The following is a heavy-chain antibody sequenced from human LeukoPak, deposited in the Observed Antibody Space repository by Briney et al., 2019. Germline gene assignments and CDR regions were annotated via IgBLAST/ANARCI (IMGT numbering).Heavy chain of an antibody. Sequence: ASVKVSCKASGHTFTSYDINWVRQATGQGLEWMGWMNPNSGNTGYAQKFQGRVTMTRNTSISTAYMELSSLRSEDTAVYYCARDLRGYSYYYGMDVWGQGTTVTVSS. J-gene: IGHJ6*02. V-gene: IGHV1-8*01. CDR1: GHTFTSYD. CDR3: ARDLRGYSYYYGMDV. CDR2: MNPNSGNT. D-gene: IGHD5-12*01.